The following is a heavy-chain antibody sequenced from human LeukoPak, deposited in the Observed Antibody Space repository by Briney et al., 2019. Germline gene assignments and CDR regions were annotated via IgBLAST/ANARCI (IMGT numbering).Heavy chain of an antibody. CDR1: GFTFSSYT. V-gene: IGHV3-48*01. D-gene: IGHD1-1*01. Sequence: GGSLRLSCAASGFTFSSYTMSWVRQAPGKGLEWVSYISSSSSLIYHADSVKGRFTVSRDNAKNSLYLQMNSLRAEDTAVYYCATWNDGWEFAYWGQGTLVSVSS. CDR3: ATWNDGWEFAY. CDR2: ISSSSSLI. J-gene: IGHJ4*02.